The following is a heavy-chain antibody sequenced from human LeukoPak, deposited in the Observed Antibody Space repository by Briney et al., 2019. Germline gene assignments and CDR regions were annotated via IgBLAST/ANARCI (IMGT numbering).Heavy chain of an antibody. CDR3: AKDAGGSSSWYYMDV. CDR2: ISWDGGST. D-gene: IGHD6-13*01. CDR1: GFTFDDYA. Sequence: GGSLRLSCAASGFTFDDYAMHWVRQAPGKGLEWVSLISWDGGSTYYADSVKGRFTISRDNSKNSLYLQMNSLRAEDTALYYCAKDAGGSSSWYYMDVWGKGTTVTVSS. J-gene: IGHJ6*03. V-gene: IGHV3-43D*03.